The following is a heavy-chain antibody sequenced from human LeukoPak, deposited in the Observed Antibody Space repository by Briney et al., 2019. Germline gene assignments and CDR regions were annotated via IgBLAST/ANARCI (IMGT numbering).Heavy chain of an antibody. V-gene: IGHV1-69*06. J-gene: IGHJ4*02. CDR1: GGTFSSYA. CDR2: IIPIFGTA. Sequence: SVKVSCKASGGTFSSYAISWVRQAPGQGLEWMGGIIPIFGTANYAQKFQGRVTITADKSTSTAYMELSSLRSEDTAVYYCAREGPRYSGYYYWGQGTLVTVSS. CDR3: AREGPRYSGYYY. D-gene: IGHD5-12*01.